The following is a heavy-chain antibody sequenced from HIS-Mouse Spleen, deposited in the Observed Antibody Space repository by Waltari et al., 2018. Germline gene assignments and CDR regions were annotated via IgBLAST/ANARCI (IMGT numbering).Heavy chain of an antibody. J-gene: IGHJ2*01. Sequence: QLQLQESGPGLGKPPETLSLTCTVSGGSISSSSYYWGWIRQPPGKGLAWIGSIYYSGSTYYNPSLKSRVTISVDTSKNQFSLKLSSVTAADTAVYYCAREIPYSSSWYDWYFDLWGRGTLVTVSS. CDR1: GGSISSSSYY. CDR3: AREIPYSSSWYDWYFDL. CDR2: IYYSGST. V-gene: IGHV4-39*07. D-gene: IGHD6-13*01.